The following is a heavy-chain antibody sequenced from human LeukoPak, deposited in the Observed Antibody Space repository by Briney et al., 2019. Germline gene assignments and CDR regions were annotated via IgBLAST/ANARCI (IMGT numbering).Heavy chain of an antibody. D-gene: IGHD2-2*02. J-gene: IGHJ6*03. CDR3: ARRYCSSSSCYNPYYYYYMDV. CDR2: ISHSGST. V-gene: IGHV4-59*08. CDR1: GGSISSYY. Sequence: KPSETLSLTCTVSGGSISSYYWSWIRQPPGKGLEWIGSISHSGSTYYNPSLKSRVTVSVDTSKNQFSLKLNSVTAADTAVYYCARRYCSSSSCYNPYYYYYMDVWGKGTTVTVSS.